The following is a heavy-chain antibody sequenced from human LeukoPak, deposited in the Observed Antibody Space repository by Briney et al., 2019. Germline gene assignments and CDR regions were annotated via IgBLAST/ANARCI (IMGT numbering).Heavy chain of an antibody. CDR3: ARVEQQLVLDY. CDR1: GGSISSYY. V-gene: IGHV4-59*01. Sequence: PSETLSLTCTVSGGSISSYYWSWIRPPPGKGLEWIGYIYYSGSTNYNPSLKSRVTISVDTSENQFSLKLSSVTAADTAVYYCARVEQQLVLDYWGQGTLVTVSS. CDR2: IYYSGST. J-gene: IGHJ4*02. D-gene: IGHD6-13*01.